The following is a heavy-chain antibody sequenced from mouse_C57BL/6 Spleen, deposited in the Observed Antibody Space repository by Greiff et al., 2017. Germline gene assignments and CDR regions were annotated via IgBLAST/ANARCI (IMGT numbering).Heavy chain of an antibody. Sequence: QVQLQQSGAELVRPGTSVKVSCKASGYAFTNYLIAWVKQRPGQGLEWIGVINPGSGGTNYNEKFKGKATLTADKSSSTAYMQLSRLTSEVSAVYSCARGGEGSSHYFDDWGQGTTLTVSS. J-gene: IGHJ2*01. CDR2: INPGSGGT. V-gene: IGHV1-54*01. CDR1: GYAFTNYL. D-gene: IGHD1-1*01. CDR3: ARGGEGSSHYFDD.